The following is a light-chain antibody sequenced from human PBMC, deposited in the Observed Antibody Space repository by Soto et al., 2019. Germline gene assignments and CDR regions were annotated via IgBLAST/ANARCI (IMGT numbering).Light chain of an antibody. CDR3: QQYESLVH. Sequence: DIQMTQFPSSLSASVGDRVTLTCQASQGISNYLNWYQQKPGKAPKLLIYDASTLETGVPSRFSGSGYGTEFTFTISGLQPEDVAKYYCQQYESLVHFGGGTKVEIK. CDR1: QGISNY. CDR2: DAS. J-gene: IGKJ4*01. V-gene: IGKV1-33*01.